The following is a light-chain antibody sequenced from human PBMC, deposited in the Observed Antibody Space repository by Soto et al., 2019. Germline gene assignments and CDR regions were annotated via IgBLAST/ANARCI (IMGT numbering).Light chain of an antibody. CDR1: RSVSSN. J-gene: IGKJ1*01. CDR3: QQYGSSPPWT. CDR2: GAT. V-gene: IGKV3-20*01. Sequence: EIVLTQSPATLSLSPGESATLSCRASRSVSSNLAWYQQKPGQAPRLLIHGATTRATGIPDRFSGSGSGTDFTLTISRLEPEDFAVYYCQQYGSSPPWTFGQGTKVDIK.